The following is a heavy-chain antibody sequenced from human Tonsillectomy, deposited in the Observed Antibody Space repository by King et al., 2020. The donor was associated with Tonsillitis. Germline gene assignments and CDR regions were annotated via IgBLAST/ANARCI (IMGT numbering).Heavy chain of an antibody. D-gene: IGHD3-22*01. Sequence: VQLQESGPGLVKPSETLSLTCTVSVGSISSYYWSWIRQPPGKGLAWIGYIYYMGRTNYNPSLTSRVTISVDTSKNQFSLKLSSLTAAVTAVYYCARDQNYYDSSGYYRGGFDYWGQGTLVTVSS. V-gene: IGHV4-59*01. J-gene: IGHJ4*02. CDR2: IYYMGRT. CDR1: VGSISSYY. CDR3: ARDQNYYDSSGYYRGGFDY.